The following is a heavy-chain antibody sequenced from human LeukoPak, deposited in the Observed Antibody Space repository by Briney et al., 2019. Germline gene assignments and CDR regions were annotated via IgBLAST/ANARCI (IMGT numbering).Heavy chain of an antibody. CDR3: GRWGYFDSGNYFVVDY. CDR2: IHNNGDI. J-gene: IGHJ4*02. V-gene: IGHV4-59*01. Sequence: SETLSLTCIVSGDSNRSYYWNWIRQAPGKALEWIGHIHNNGDIAYNFSLKSRVTISMDTSKNQFSLKLSSVTAADTAVYYCGRWGYFDSGNYFVVDYWGQGTVVTVSS. D-gene: IGHD3-22*01. CDR1: GDSNRSYY.